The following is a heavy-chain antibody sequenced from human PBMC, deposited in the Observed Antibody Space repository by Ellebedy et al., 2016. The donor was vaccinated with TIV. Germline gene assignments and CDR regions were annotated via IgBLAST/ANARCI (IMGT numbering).Heavy chain of an antibody. CDR2: INGDGTST. CDR1: GFTFSSYW. Sequence: PGGSLRLSCAASGFTFSSYWMHWVRQAPGKGLVWVSRINGDGTSTSYADSVKGRFTISRDNAKNTLYLQMNSLRDEDTAVYYCVREVVDGYYYFDYWGQGTLVTVSS. CDR3: VREVVDGYYYFDY. V-gene: IGHV3-74*01. D-gene: IGHD4-17*01. J-gene: IGHJ4*02.